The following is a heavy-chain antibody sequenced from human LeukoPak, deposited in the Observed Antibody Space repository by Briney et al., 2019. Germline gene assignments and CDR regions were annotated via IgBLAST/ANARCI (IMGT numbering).Heavy chain of an antibody. Sequence: SVKVSCKASGGTFSSYAISWVRQAPGQGLEWMGGIIPIFGTANYAQKFQGRVTITTDESTSTAYMELSSLRSEDTAVYYCARGLEGLGFTIFGVLEKETSTSAHDAFDIWGQGTMVTVSS. CDR2: IIPIFGTA. CDR1: GGTFSSYA. D-gene: IGHD3-3*01. J-gene: IGHJ3*02. CDR3: ARGLEGLGFTIFGVLEKETSTSAHDAFDI. V-gene: IGHV1-69*05.